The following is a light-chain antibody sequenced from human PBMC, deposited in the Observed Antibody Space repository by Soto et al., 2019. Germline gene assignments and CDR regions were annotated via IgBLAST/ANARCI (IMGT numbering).Light chain of an antibody. V-gene: IGKV1-39*01. Sequence: DIQMTQSPSSLSASVGDRVTISCRASQIISTYLNWYQQKPGTAPRLFXSRASSVKSGVPPRFSGSGSGRDFTLTISSLRPEDIATYFCQQSYTSPPWTFGQGTKVDIK. CDR1: QIISTY. J-gene: IGKJ1*01. CDR2: RAS. CDR3: QQSYTSPPWT.